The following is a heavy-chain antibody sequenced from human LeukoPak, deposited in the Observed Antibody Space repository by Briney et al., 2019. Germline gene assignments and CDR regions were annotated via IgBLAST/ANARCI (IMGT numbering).Heavy chain of an antibody. CDR2: INPRGTAT. Sequence: ASVKVSCKASGYSFTSHYMHWVRQAPGQGLEWMGLINPRGTATRYAESFQGRLTLTRDLSTSTDCMGLGSLRSDDTAVYFCARDTSEGDYAWWFDPWGQGTLVTVAS. CDR3: ARDTSEGDYAWWFDP. V-gene: IGHV1-46*01. J-gene: IGHJ5*02. CDR1: GYSFTSHY. D-gene: IGHD3-16*01.